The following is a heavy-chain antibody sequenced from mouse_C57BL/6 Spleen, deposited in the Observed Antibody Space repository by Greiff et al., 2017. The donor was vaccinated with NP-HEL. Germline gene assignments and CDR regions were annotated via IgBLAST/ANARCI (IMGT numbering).Heavy chain of an antibody. CDR3: ARFFYDYDWAFDY. D-gene: IGHD2-4*01. J-gene: IGHJ2*01. CDR2: ISSGSSTI. Sequence: EVQLVESGGGLVKPGGSLKLSCAASGFTFSDYGMHWVRQAPEKGLEWVAYISSGSSTIYYADTVKGRFTISRDNAKNTLFLQMTSLRSEDTAMYYCARFFYDYDWAFDYWGQGTTLTVSS. CDR1: GFTFSDYG. V-gene: IGHV5-17*01.